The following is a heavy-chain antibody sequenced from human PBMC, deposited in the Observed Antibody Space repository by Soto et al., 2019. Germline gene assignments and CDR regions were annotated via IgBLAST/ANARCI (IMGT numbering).Heavy chain of an antibody. CDR2: IYYSGST. V-gene: IGHV4-31*03. D-gene: IGHD6-25*01. CDR1: GGSISSGGYY. Sequence: SETLSLTCTVSGGSISSGGYYWSWIRHHPGKGLEWIGYIYYSGSTYYNPSLKSRVTISVDTSKNQFSLKLSSVTAAETAVYYCAREGKQRGMDAWGQATKVTVS. J-gene: IGHJ6*02. CDR3: AREGKQRGMDA.